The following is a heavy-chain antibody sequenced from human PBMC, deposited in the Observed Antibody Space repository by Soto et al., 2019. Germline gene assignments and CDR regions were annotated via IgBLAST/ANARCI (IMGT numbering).Heavy chain of an antibody. J-gene: IGHJ5*02. CDR1: GGSISRQY. CDR3: ARDVGLQYDTGYSDFWTGKNNWFDP. V-gene: IGHV4-59*11. D-gene: IGHD3-3*01. CDR2: IYYSGST. Sequence: PSETLSLTCTVSGGSISRQYGSWLRQPPGKGLEWIGYIYYSGSTNYNPSLKSRVTISIDTSRNQFSLELRSVTAADTAVYYCARDVGLQYDTGYSDFWTGKNNWFDPWGQGTLVTVSS.